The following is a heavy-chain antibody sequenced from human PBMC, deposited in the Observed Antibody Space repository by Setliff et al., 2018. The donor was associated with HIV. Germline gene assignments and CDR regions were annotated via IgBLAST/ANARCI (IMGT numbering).Heavy chain of an antibody. Sequence: ASVKVSCKASGYTFSEYAIHWVRQAPGQRLEWMERIDTDNGYRRYSPKLQGRVTITKDTSANTAYMELRGLRSEDTAVYYCARWCAAAGCYPAIYHFDSWGQGTLVTVSS. CDR1: GYTFSEYA. V-gene: IGHV1-3*04. D-gene: IGHD2-2*01. J-gene: IGHJ4*02. CDR2: IDTDNGYR. CDR3: ARWCAAAGCYPAIYHFDS.